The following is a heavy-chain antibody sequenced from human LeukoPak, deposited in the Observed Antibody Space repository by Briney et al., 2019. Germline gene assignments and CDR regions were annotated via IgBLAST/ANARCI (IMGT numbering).Heavy chain of an antibody. J-gene: IGHJ4*02. CDR2: INHSGST. Sequence: SETLSLTCAVYGGSFSGYYWSWIRQPPGKGLEWIGEINHSGSTNYNPSLKSRVTISVDTSKNQFSLKLSSVTAADTAVYYCARRGLAYYGSGSYYIRWGQGTLVTVSS. V-gene: IGHV4-34*01. CDR3: ARRGLAYYGSGSYYIR. D-gene: IGHD3-10*01. CDR1: GGSFSGYY.